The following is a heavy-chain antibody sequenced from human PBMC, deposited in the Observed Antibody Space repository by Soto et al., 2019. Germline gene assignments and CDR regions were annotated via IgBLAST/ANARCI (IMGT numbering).Heavy chain of an antibody. J-gene: IGHJ4*02. CDR2: ISGSGGST. V-gene: IGHV3-23*01. D-gene: IGHD3-22*01. CDR1: GFTFSRYA. CDR3: AKAPGGSGYYYYDY. Sequence: GALRLSCAASGFTFSRYAMSWVRQAPGKGLEWVSAISGSGGSTYYADSVKGRFTISRDNSKNTLYLQMNSLRAEDTAVYYCAKAPGGSGYYYYDYWGQGTLVTVSS.